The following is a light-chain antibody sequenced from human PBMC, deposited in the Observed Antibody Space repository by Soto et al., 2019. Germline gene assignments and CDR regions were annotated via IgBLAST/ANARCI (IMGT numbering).Light chain of an antibody. V-gene: IGLV3-9*01. Sequence: SYELTQPLSVSVALGQTARITCGGNNIGSKNVHWYQQKPGQAPVLVIYRDSNRPSGIPERFSGSNSGNTATLTISRAQAGDEADYYCQVWDSSIVLFGGGTKLTVL. J-gene: IGLJ2*01. CDR2: RDS. CDR1: NIGSKN. CDR3: QVWDSSIVL.